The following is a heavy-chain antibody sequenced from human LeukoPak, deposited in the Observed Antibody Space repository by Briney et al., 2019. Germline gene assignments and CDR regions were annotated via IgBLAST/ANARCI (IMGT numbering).Heavy chain of an antibody. CDR3: ARSGRGGAFDI. V-gene: IGHV3-48*03. CDR1: GFTFSSYE. D-gene: IGHD1-26*01. J-gene: IGHJ3*02. Sequence: TGGSLRLSCAASGFTFSSYEMNWVRQAPGKGLEWVSYISSSGSTIYYADSVKGRFTISRDNAKNSLYLQMNSLRAEDAAVYYCARSGRGGAFDIWGHGTMVTVSS. CDR2: ISSSGSTI.